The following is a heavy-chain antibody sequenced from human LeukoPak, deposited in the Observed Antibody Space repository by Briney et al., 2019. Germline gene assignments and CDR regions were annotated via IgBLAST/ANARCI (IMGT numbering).Heavy chain of an antibody. J-gene: IGHJ6*03. CDR1: GGSISSSSYY. D-gene: IGHD2-2*01. CDR2: INHSGST. V-gene: IGHV4-39*07. CDR3: ARGRGSSSWYDYYYYMDV. Sequence: SETLSLTCTVSGGSISSSSYYWSWIRQPPGKGLEWIGEINHSGSTNYNPSLKSRVTISVDTSKNQFSLKLSSVTAADTAVYYCARGRGSSSWYDYYYYMDVWGKGTTVTVSS.